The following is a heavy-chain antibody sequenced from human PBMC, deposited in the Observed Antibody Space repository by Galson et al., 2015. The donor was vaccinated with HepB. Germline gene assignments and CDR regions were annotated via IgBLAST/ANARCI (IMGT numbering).Heavy chain of an antibody. D-gene: IGHD3-3*02. CDR2: IYYSGST. Sequence: SEPLSLTCTVSGGSVSSGSYYWSWIRQPPGKGLEWIGYIYYSGSTNYNPSLKSRVTISVDTSKNQFSLKLSSVTAADTAVYYCARDSMDGDVWGQGTTVTVSS. CDR3: ARDSMDGDV. CDR1: GGSVSSGSYY. V-gene: IGHV4-61*01. J-gene: IGHJ6*02.